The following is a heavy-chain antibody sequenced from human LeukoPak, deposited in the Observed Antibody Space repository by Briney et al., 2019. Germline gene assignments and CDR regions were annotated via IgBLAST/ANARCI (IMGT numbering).Heavy chain of an antibody. Sequence: ASVKVSCKVSGYTLTELTMHWVRQAPGKGLEWMGGFDPEDGETIYAQKFQGRVTMTEDTSTDTAYMELSSLRSEDTAVYYCARVGRRVWIQLWLPPNYYYGMDVWGQGTTVTVSS. J-gene: IGHJ6*02. V-gene: IGHV1-24*01. CDR1: GYTLTELT. D-gene: IGHD5-18*01. CDR3: ARVGRRVWIQLWLPPNYYYGMDV. CDR2: FDPEDGET.